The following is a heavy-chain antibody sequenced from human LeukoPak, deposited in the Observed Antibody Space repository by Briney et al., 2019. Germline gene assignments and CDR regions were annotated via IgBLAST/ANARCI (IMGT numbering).Heavy chain of an antibody. CDR2: IKQDGSEK. Sequence: GGSLRLSCAASGFTFSSYWMSWVRQAPGKGLEWVANIKQDGSEKYYVDSVKGRFTISRDNAKNSLYLQMNSLRAEDTAVYYCAREGYCTNGVCSGGGGFEFDPWGQGTLVTVSS. D-gene: IGHD2-8*01. CDR1: GFTFSSYW. J-gene: IGHJ5*02. CDR3: AREGYCTNGVCSGGGGFEFDP. V-gene: IGHV3-7*01.